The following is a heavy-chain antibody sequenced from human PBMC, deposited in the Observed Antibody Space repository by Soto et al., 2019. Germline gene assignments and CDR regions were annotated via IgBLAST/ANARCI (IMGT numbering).Heavy chain of an antibody. CDR1: GFTFSSYA. J-gene: IGHJ3*02. CDR2: ISYDGSNK. V-gene: IGHV3-30-3*01. Sequence: QVQLVESGGGVVQPGRSLRLSCAASGFTFSSYAMHWVLQAPGKGLEWVAVISYDGSNKYYADSVKGRFTISRDNSKNTLYLQMNSLRAEDTAVYYCARGDAFDIWGQGTMVTVSS. CDR3: ARGDAFDI.